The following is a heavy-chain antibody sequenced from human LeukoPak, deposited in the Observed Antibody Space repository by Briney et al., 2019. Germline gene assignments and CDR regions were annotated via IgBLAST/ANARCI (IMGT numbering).Heavy chain of an antibody. CDR1: GGSISNFY. J-gene: IGHJ4*02. CDR2: IHIRGST. Sequence: SETLSLTCTVSGGSISNFYWGWIRQPAGKGREWIGRIHIRGSTDYSPSLKSRVSMSVDTSKNQFFLRLRSVTAADTAVYYCVRDGTGDSSGWHLRGQGTLVTVSS. V-gene: IGHV4-4*07. CDR3: VRDGTGDSSGWHL. D-gene: IGHD6-19*01.